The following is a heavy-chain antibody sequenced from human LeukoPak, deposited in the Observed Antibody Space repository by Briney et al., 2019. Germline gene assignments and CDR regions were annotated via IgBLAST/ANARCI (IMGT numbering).Heavy chain of an antibody. CDR1: GFTFRNYL. CDR2: ISSTGGTI. V-gene: IGHV3-48*01. CDR3: AKDKYYGSGSELDY. D-gene: IGHD3-10*01. J-gene: IGHJ4*02. Sequence: PGGSLRLSCAASGFTFRNYLMNWVRQAPGKGLEWVSFISSTGGTIYYADSVKGRFTVSRDNGKNSLYLQMNSLRVEDTALYYCAKDKYYGSGSELDYWGQGTLVTVSS.